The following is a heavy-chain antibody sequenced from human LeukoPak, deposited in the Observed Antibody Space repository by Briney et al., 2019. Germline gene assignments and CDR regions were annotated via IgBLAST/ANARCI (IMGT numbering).Heavy chain of an antibody. Sequence: AAVKVSCNASGYTFAIYGIRWDRQAPGQGLELMALFSPCDGDTNYGQNVEGRVTMTTETATSTVYMELRSLRSDDTAIYYCARDYCARGGDCYKEDLFDPWGQGTLVTVSS. D-gene: IGHD2-21*02. V-gene: IGHV1-18*01. J-gene: IGHJ5*02. CDR3: ARDYCARGGDCYKEDLFDP. CDR1: GYTFAIYG. CDR2: FSPCDGDT.